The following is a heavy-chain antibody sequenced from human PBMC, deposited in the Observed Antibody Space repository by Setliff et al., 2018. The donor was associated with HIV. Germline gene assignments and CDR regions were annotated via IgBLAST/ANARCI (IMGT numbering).Heavy chain of an antibody. CDR1: GGSITTTNYY. Sequence: SETLSLTCTVSGGSITTTNYYWGWVRQSPGKGLEWTGVIYYRGSAYYNLTLQSRFTISRDNAKNSLYLQMNSLRAGDTAMYFCARHGEYNYDMSFHYWGQGTLVTVSS. J-gene: IGHJ4*02. CDR2: IYYRGSA. V-gene: IGHV4-39*01. CDR3: ARHGEYNYDMSFHY. D-gene: IGHD3-22*01.